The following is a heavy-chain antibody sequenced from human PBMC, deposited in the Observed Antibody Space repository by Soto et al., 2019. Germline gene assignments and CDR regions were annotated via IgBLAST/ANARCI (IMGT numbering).Heavy chain of an antibody. CDR2: IYYSGST. V-gene: IGHV4-59*01. CDR3: ARGSYSGDYYYYYMDV. Sequence: PSETLSLTCTVSGGSISSYYWSWIRQPPGKGLEWIGYIYYSGSTNYNPSLKSRVTISVDTSKNQFSLKLSSVTAADTAVYYCARGSYSGDYYYYYMDVWGKGTTVTVSS. J-gene: IGHJ6*03. D-gene: IGHD4-4*01. CDR1: GGSISSYY.